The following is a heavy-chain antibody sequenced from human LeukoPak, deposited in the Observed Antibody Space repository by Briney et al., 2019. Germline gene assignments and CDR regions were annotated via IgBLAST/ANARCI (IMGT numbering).Heavy chain of an antibody. D-gene: IGHD2-21*01. J-gene: IGHJ4*02. CDR1: GYNLTELS. CDR3: ATVFFPYSVVPFDY. CDR2: FDPEDGET. V-gene: IGHV1-24*01. Sequence: ASVKVSCKVSGYNLTELSMHWVRQAPGKGLEWMGGFDPEDGETIYAQKFQGRVTMTEDTSTDTAYMELSSLRSEDTAVYYCATVFFPYSVVPFDYWGQGTLVTVSS.